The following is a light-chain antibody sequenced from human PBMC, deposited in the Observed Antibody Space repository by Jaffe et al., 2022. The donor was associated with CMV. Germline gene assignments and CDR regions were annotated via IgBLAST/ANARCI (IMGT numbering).Light chain of an antibody. CDR1: SGHSDYA. Sequence: QLVVTQSPSASASLGASVKLTCTLSSGHSDYAIAWHQQQPEKGPRYLMKVDSDGSHNKGDGIPDRFSGSSSGAERYLTIASLQSDDEADYYCQTWGTGIRVFGGGTKLTVL. V-gene: IGLV4-69*01. J-gene: IGLJ2*01. CDR3: QTWGTGIRV. CDR2: VDSDGSH.